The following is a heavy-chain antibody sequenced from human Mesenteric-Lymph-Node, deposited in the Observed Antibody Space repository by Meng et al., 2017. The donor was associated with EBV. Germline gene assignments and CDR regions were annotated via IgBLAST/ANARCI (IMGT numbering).Heavy chain of an antibody. CDR1: GDNISSNSAA. Sequence: QVQLRQSGPGLVKPSXTPSLTCAISGDNISSNSAAWNWIRQFPSRGLEWLGRTYYRSKWYNDYAVFVKSRITINPDTSKNQFSLQLNSVTPEDTAVYYCARGATSVFDLWGRGTLVTVSS. CDR2: TYYRSKWYN. V-gene: IGHV6-1*01. CDR3: ARGATSVFDL. J-gene: IGHJ2*01.